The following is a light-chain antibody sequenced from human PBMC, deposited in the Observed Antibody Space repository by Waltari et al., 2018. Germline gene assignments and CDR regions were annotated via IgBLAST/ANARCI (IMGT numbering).Light chain of an antibody. CDR1: SSNVGGNY. CDR2: ENK. V-gene: IGLV1-51*02. Sequence: QPVLTQPPSVSAAAGQKVTISCSGSSSNVGGNYVAWYQHLPRTAPRLLIYENKIRPSGIPDRFSGSKSDNTASLTTSGLQADDEAVYYCSSYTTSNAPGVFGTGTKVTVL. CDR3: SSYTTSNAPGV. J-gene: IGLJ1*01.